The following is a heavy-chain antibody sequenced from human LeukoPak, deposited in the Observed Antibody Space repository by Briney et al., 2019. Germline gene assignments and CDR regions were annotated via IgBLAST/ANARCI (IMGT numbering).Heavy chain of an antibody. V-gene: IGHV1-8*01. CDR3: ARGLFRGAIIHYYYGMDV. J-gene: IGHJ6*02. D-gene: IGHD3-10*01. CDR1: GYTFTSYD. CDR2: MNPNSGNT. Sequence: AASVKVSCKASGYTFTSYDINWVRQASGQGLEWVGWMNPNSGNTGYAQKFQGRVTMTRDTSISTAYMELFGLRSDDTAVYYCARGLFRGAIIHYYYGMDVWGQGTTVTVSS.